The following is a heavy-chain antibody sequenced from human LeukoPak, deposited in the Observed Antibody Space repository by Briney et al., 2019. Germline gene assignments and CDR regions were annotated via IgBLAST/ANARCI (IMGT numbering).Heavy chain of an antibody. CDR3: AKDSRPTIAVAGFDY. J-gene: IGHJ4*01. V-gene: IGHV3-23*01. CDR2: TSGSGSTT. CDR1: GFTFNNYA. D-gene: IGHD6-19*01. Sequence: GGSLRLSCSVSGFTFNNYAMNWVRQAPGKGLEWVSGTSGSGSTTYYADSVKGRFTTSRDNSKNTLYLQMSNLRGEDTAVYFCAKDSRPTIAVAGFDYWGQEPWSPSPQ.